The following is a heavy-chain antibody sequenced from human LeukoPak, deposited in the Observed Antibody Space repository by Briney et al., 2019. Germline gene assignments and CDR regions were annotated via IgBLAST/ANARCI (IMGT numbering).Heavy chain of an antibody. Sequence: SETLSLTCTVSGGSISSYYWSWIRQPPGKGLEWIGHIYYSGSTNYNPSLKSRVTISVDTSKNQFSLKLSSVTAADTAVYYCARDDPVAGRFDPWGQGTLVTVSS. J-gene: IGHJ5*02. CDR2: IYYSGST. D-gene: IGHD6-19*01. CDR1: GGSISSYY. CDR3: ARDDPVAGRFDP. V-gene: IGHV4-59*01.